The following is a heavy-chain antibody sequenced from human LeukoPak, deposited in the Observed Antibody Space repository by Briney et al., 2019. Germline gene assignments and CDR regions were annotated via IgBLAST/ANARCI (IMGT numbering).Heavy chain of an antibody. D-gene: IGHD4-4*01. J-gene: IGHJ4*02. Sequence: SETLSLTCTASGGSISSYYWSWIRQPPGKGLEWIGYIYYSGSTNYNPSLKSRVTISVDTSKNQFSLKLSSVTAADTAVYYCARASNYGTYFDYWGQGTLVTVSS. CDR1: GGSISSYY. CDR2: IYYSGST. CDR3: ARASNYGTYFDY. V-gene: IGHV4-59*08.